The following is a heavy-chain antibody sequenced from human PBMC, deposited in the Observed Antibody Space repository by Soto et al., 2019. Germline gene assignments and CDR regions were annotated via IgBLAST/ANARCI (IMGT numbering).Heavy chain of an antibody. D-gene: IGHD3-22*01. J-gene: IGHJ4*02. CDR2: ISSGGGRT. CDR3: AKAERYYYDSSGLDC. CDR1: GFTFNSYA. V-gene: IGHV3-23*01. Sequence: GGSLRLSCAASGFTFNSYAMNWVRQAPGKGLEWVSAISSGGGRTYYADSVKGRFTISRDNSKNTLYLQMNSLRAEDTAVYYCAKAERYYYDSSGLDCWGQGTLVTVSS.